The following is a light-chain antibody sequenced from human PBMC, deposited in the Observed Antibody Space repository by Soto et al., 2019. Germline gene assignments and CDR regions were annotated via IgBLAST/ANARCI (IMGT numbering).Light chain of an antibody. CDR3: QQYNNWPPIT. CDR1: QSVSTSY. CDR2: DTS. J-gene: IGKJ5*01. Sequence: EIVLTQSPGTLSLSPGERATLCCRASQSVSTSYLAWYQQKPGQAPRLLIYDTSTRATGIPARFSASGSGTEFTLTISSLQPEDFALYYCQQYNNWPPITFGQGTRLEI. V-gene: IGKV3-15*01.